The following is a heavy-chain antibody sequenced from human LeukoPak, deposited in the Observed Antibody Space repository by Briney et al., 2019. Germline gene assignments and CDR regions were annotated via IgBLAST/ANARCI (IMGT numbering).Heavy chain of an antibody. CDR3: ARDLVDSSGYYYDY. D-gene: IGHD3-22*01. Sequence: GGSLRLSCAASGFTFSSYWMSWVRQAPGKGLEWVADIKQDGSEKYYVDSVKGRFTISRDNAKNSLYLQMNSLRAEDTAVYYCARDLVDSSGYYYDYWGQGTLVTVSS. J-gene: IGHJ4*02. V-gene: IGHV3-7*01. CDR2: IKQDGSEK. CDR1: GFTFSSYW.